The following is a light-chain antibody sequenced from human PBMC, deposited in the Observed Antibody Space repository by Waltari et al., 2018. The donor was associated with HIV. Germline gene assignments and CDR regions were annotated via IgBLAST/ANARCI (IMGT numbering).Light chain of an antibody. Sequence: SYVLTQPPSVSVAPGKTATITCGGNHIGSKPVPQCQQRPGQAPVLVIYNDSDRPSGIPERFSGSNSGNTATLTITRVEAGDEADYYCQVWDSSSDHVVFGGGTKLTVL. CDR1: HIGSKP. CDR2: NDS. CDR3: QVWDSSSDHVV. V-gene: IGLV3-21*04. J-gene: IGLJ2*01.